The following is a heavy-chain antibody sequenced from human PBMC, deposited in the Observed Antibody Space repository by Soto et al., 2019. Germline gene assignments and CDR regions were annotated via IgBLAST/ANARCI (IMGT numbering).Heavy chain of an antibody. CDR1: GYSFTGNS. Sequence: ASVKVSCKASGYSFTGNSMHWVRQAPGQGLEWMGWINPNNGGTNYAQKFQGWVAMTRDTSTDTAYMELSSLRSEDTAVYYCATWVGYCSSTSCYVSGFDYWGQGTLVTVSS. J-gene: IGHJ4*02. CDR3: ATWVGYCSSTSCYVSGFDY. D-gene: IGHD2-2*01. CDR2: INPNNGGT. V-gene: IGHV1-2*04.